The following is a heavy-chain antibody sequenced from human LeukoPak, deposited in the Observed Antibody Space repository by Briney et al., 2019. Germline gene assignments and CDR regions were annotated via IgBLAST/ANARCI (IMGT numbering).Heavy chain of an antibody. CDR1: GFTFSNSW. CDR3: AREYYYDSSGEWFDP. J-gene: IGHJ5*02. CDR2: INADGSST. D-gene: IGHD3-22*01. V-gene: IGHV3-74*01. Sequence: GGSLRLSCAASGFTFSNSWMHWVRQAPGKGLVWVSRINADGSSTTYADSVKGRFTISRDNAKNTLYLQMNSLRAEDTAVYYCAREYYYDSSGEWFDPWGQGTLVTVSS.